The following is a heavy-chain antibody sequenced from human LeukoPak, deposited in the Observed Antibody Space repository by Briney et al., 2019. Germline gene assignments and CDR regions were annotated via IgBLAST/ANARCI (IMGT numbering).Heavy chain of an antibody. CDR2: INHSGST. CDR3: ASTPLKWLAPIYFDY. D-gene: IGHD6-19*01. CDR1: GGSFSGYY. V-gene: IGHV4-34*01. Sequence: SETLSLTCAVYGGSFSGYYWSWIRQPPGKGLEWIGEINHSGSTNYNPSLKSRVTISVDTSKNQFSLKLSSVTAADTAVYYCASTPLKWLAPIYFDYWGQGTLVTVSS. J-gene: IGHJ4*02.